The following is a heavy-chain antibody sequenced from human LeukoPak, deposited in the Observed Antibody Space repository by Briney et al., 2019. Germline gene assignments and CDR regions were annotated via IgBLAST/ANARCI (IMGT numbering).Heavy chain of an antibody. CDR1: GGSISSSSYY. Sequence: SETLSLTCTVSGGSISSSSYYWGWIRQPPGKGLEWIGSIYYSGSTYYNPSLKSRVTISVDTSKNQFSLKLSSVTAADTAVYYCARGYCSGGSCYSSYFDYWGQGTLVTVSS. D-gene: IGHD2-15*01. J-gene: IGHJ4*02. CDR3: ARGYCSGGSCYSSYFDY. CDR2: IYYSGST. V-gene: IGHV4-39*07.